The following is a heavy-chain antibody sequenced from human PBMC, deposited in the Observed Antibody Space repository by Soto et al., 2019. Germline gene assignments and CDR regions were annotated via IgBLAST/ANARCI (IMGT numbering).Heavy chain of an antibody. V-gene: IGHV3-48*01. CDR2: ISSSSSTI. J-gene: IGHJ6*03. CDR3: ARDSRKFTRYYYYMDV. CDR1: GFTFSSYS. D-gene: IGHD2-2*01. Sequence: GGSLRLSCAASGFTFSSYSMNWVRQAPGKGLEWVSYISSSSSTIYYADSVKGRFTISRDNAKNSLYLQMNSLRAEDTAVYYCARDSRKFTRYYYYMDVWGKGTTVTVSS.